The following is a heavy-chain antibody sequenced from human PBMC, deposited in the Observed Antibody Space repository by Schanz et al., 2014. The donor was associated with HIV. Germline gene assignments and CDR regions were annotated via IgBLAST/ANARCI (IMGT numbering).Heavy chain of an antibody. V-gene: IGHV3-30*18. D-gene: IGHD6-19*01. Sequence: QVQLVESGGGVVQPGRSLRLSCAASGFTFSTYAMHWVRQAPGKGLEWVAVISNDGSNKLFADSVKGRFTISRDNSKNTLYLQMNSLRAEDTAVYYCAKGLRQWLVLGVSDYWGQGTLVTVSS. CDR3: AKGLRQWLVLGVSDY. J-gene: IGHJ4*02. CDR2: ISNDGSNK. CDR1: GFTFSTYA.